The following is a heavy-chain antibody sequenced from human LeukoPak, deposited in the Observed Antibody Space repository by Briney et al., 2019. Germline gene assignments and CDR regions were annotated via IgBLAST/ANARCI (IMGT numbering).Heavy chain of an antibody. D-gene: IGHD1-26*01. J-gene: IGHJ4*02. V-gene: IGHV3-23*01. CDR1: GFTFSSYA. Sequence: GGSLRLPCAASGFTFSSYAMSWVRQAPGKGLEWVSAIRDSGSSTHYADSVKGRFTSSRDNSKNTLFLQMNSLRAEDTAIYYCAKYGPQDSGSSHFDYWGQGALVTVSS. CDR3: AKYGPQDSGSSHFDY. CDR2: IRDSGSST.